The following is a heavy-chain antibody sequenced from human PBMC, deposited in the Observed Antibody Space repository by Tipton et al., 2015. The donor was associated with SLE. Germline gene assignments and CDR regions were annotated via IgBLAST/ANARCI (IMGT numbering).Heavy chain of an antibody. CDR1: GFTFSSYE. J-gene: IGHJ5*02. CDR2: IYYSGST. V-gene: IGHV4-39*07. CDR3: ARGGRFSYWFDP. Sequence: LRLSCAASGFTFSSYEMNWVRQAPGKGLEWIGSIYYSGSTYYNPSLKSRVTISVDTSKNQFSLKLSSVTAADTAVYYCARGGRFSYWFDPWGQGTLVTVSS. D-gene: IGHD3-3*01.